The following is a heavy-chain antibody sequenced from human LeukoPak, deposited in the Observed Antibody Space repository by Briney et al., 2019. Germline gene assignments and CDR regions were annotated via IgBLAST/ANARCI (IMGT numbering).Heavy chain of an antibody. CDR3: ATGSEVRGVILPDY. V-gene: IGHV3-30*03. CDR2: ISYDGNNK. CDR1: GFTFSGYG. Sequence: GRSLRLSCAASGFTFSGYGMHWVRQAPGKGLEWVAVISYDGNNKYYADSVKGRFTISRDNSKNTLYLQMNSLRAEDTAVNYCATGSEVRGVILPDYWGQGTLATVS. D-gene: IGHD3-10*01. J-gene: IGHJ4*02.